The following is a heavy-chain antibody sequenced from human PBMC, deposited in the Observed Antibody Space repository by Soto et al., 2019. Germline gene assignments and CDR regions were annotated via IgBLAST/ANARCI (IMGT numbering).Heavy chain of an antibody. CDR2: LNPHRGST. CDR1: GYTFSSHD. CDR3: ARVSSIAARRSFDS. D-gene: IGHD6-6*01. V-gene: IGHV1-8*01. Sequence: QVQLVQSGAEVKKPGASVKVSCKASGYTFSSHDINWVRQATGQGLEWMGWLNPHRGSTAYTHKFQGRVTMTWDASINTAYLELSSLRSEDTAMYYCARVSSIAARRSFDSWGQGTLVSGSS. J-gene: IGHJ4*02.